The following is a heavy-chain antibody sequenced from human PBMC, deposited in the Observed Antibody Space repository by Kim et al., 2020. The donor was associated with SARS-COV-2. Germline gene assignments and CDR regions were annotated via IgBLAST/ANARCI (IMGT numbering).Heavy chain of an antibody. D-gene: IGHD3-10*01. Sequence: GGSLRLSCIASGFTFSPFAVHWVRQAPGKGLEWVAVIRSDESKRYYVESVKDRFSISRDNSQNTVYLQMNNLRAEDTAIYHCARNYGSGTVIGDVWGEGTMVTVSS. V-gene: IGHV3-33*01. CDR3: ARNYGSGTVIGDV. CDR1: GFTFSPFA. CDR2: IRSDESKR. J-gene: IGHJ3*01.